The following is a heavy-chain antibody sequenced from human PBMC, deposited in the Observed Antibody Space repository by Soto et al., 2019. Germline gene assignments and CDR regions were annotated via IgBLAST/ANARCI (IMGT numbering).Heavy chain of an antibody. CDR1: GYTFTDYD. CDR2: VSPDSGNS. J-gene: IGHJ4*02. Sequence: QVQVVQSRAEVKKPGASVKVSCKTSGYTFTDYDINWVRQATGQGLEWMGWVSPDSGNSGYAQEFQGRVTMTSDTSISTVYMEVSNLRSADTAMYYCEVTTGYWGQGTIVTVSS. D-gene: IGHD3-9*01. V-gene: IGHV1-8*01. CDR3: EVTTGY.